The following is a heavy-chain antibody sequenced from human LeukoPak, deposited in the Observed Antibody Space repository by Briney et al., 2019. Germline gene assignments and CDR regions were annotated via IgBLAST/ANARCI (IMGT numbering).Heavy chain of an antibody. CDR3: ARVLRGAVTSNCFDP. V-gene: IGHV4-59*01. Sequence: PSETLSLTCTVSGGSINDYYWTWIRQAPGKGLEWLGYISNSGTTDYNPSLKSRVTMSVDTSKNEFSLKVTSLTAADTAMYYCARVLRGAVTSNCFDPWGQGTLVTVSS. CDR1: GGSINDYY. D-gene: IGHD4-17*01. J-gene: IGHJ5*02. CDR2: ISNSGTT.